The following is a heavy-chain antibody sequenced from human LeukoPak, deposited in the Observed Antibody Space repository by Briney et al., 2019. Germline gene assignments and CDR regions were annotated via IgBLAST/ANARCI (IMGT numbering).Heavy chain of an antibody. CDR1: VGTFRRND. CDR3: ARDRGSGWPFDY. D-gene: IGHD6-19*01. CDR2: FIPNLSMS. Sequence: ASVKVSCKAFVGTFRRNDLTWVRQAPGQGLEWMGGFIPNLSMSHYAQKFKARVTITADESTTTVYMELRSLRSDDTAVYYYARDRGSGWPFDYWGQGTLVTVSS. J-gene: IGHJ4*02. V-gene: IGHV1-69*10.